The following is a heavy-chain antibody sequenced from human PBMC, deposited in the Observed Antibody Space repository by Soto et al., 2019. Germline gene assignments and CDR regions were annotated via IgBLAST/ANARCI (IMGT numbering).Heavy chain of an antibody. CDR1: GCSISSGGYY. D-gene: IGHD4-17*01. CDR3: ASLVDLQYYGDYVS. J-gene: IGHJ4*02. V-gene: IGHV4-31*02. Sequence: PSETLSLTCTVSGCSISSGGYYWSWIRQHPGKGLEWIGYIYYSGSTYYNPSLKSRVTISVDTSKNQFSLKLSSVTAADTAVYYCASLVDLQYYGDYVSWGQGTLVTVSS. CDR2: IYYSGST.